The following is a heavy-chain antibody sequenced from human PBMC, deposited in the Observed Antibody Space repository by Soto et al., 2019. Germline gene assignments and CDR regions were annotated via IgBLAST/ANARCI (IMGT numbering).Heavy chain of an antibody. CDR2: TYYRSKWYN. CDR1: GDSVSSNSAA. V-gene: IGHV6-1*01. CDR3: ARDRLVGYSGYDPVNWFDP. D-gene: IGHD5-12*01. Sequence: SQTLSLTCVIYGDSVSSNSAAWNWIRQSPSRGLEWLGRTYYRSKWYNDYAVSVKSRITINPDTSKNQFSLQLNSVTPEDTAVYYCARDRLVGYSGYDPVNWFDPWGQGTLVTVSS. J-gene: IGHJ5*02.